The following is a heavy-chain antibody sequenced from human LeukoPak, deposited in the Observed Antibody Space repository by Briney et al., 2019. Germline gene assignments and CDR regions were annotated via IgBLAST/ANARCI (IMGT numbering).Heavy chain of an antibody. CDR3: AREPPRLVAPYYYYVTV. CDR1: GFTFSDYY. D-gene: IGHD2-15*01. J-gene: IGHJ6*03. CDR2: ISSSGSTI. Sequence: GGSLRLSCAASGFTFSDYYMTWIRQAPGKGLEWVSYISSSGSTIYYADSVKGRFTISRNNAKNSLYLQMNSLRAEDTPVYYLAREPPRLVAPYYYYVTVGGKGT. V-gene: IGHV3-11*01.